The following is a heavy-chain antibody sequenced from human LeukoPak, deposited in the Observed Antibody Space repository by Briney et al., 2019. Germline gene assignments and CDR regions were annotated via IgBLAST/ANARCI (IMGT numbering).Heavy chain of an antibody. CDR1: GYTFTGYY. CDR2: INPNSGGT. Sequence: GASVKVSCKSSGYTFTGYYVHWVRQAPGQGLEWMGWINPNSGGTNYAQKFQGRVNMTRDTSISTAYMELSRLRSDDTAVYYCARDREYSSSFDFDYWGQGTLVTVSS. V-gene: IGHV1-2*02. J-gene: IGHJ4*02. CDR3: ARDREYSSSFDFDY. D-gene: IGHD6-6*01.